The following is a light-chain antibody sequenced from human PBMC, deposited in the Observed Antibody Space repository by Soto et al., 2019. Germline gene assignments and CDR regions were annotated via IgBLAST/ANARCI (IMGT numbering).Light chain of an antibody. CDR2: IAS. CDR3: LQSNSFPRT. V-gene: IGKV1D-12*01. J-gene: IGKJ5*01. CDR1: QPISTW. Sequence: DIQMTQSPSSVSASVGDSVTITCRASQPISTWLAWHQQKPGKAPKLLIYIASSLHSGVPSRFSGSGSGTNFTLTISSLQPEDFATYYCLQSNSFPRTFGQGTRLEIK.